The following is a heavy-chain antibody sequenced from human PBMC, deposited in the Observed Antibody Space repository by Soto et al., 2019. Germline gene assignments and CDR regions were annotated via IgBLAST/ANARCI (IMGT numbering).Heavy chain of an antibody. CDR2: IIPIFGTA. D-gene: IGHD1-1*01. CDR3: AREMKVERRGELDY. Sequence: QVQLVQSGAEVKKPGSSVKVSCKASGGTFSSYAISWVRQAPGQGLEWMGGIIPIFGTANYAQKFQGRVTNSEDESTSTAYRELSSLRSEDTAVYYCAREMKVERRGELDYWGQGTLVTVSS. CDR1: GGTFSSYA. J-gene: IGHJ4*02. V-gene: IGHV1-69*12.